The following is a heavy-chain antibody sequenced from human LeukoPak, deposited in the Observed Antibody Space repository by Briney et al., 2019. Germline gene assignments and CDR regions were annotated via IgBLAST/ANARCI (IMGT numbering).Heavy chain of an antibody. D-gene: IGHD3-9*01. J-gene: IGHJ4*02. CDR1: EYTFTSYD. Sequence: ASVKVSCKASEYTFTSYDINWVRQATGQGLEWMGWMNPNSGNTGYAQKFQGRVTMTRNTSISTAYMELSSLRSEDTAVYYCARTYYDILTGLYYWGQGTLVTVSS. V-gene: IGHV1-8*01. CDR3: ARTYYDILTGLYY. CDR2: MNPNSGNT.